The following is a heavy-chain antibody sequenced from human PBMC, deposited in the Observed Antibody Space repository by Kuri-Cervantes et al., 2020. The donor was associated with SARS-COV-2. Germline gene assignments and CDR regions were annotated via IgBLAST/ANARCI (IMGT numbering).Heavy chain of an antibody. J-gene: IGHJ6*03. CDR2: TSSGSTYI. CDR1: GFTDSSKC. CDR3: ARAGGSGGTSNYYYYIDV. D-gene: IGHD2-15*01. Sequence: GGSLRLSCAASGFTDSSKCMNWVRQAPGKGLEGFSCTSSGSTYIYYVDSVKGRFTISRDNAENSLYLQMNSLRAEDTAVYYCARAGGSGGTSNYYYYIDVWGKGTTVTVSS. V-gene: IGHV3-21*01.